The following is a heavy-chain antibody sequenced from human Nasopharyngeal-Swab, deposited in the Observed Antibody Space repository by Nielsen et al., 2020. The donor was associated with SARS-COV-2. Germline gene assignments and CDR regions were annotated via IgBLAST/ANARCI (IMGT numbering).Heavy chain of an antibody. CDR2: ISYDGSNN. CDR3: AKDSYSSTYYGMDV. J-gene: IGHJ6*02. Sequence: GESLKISCAASGFTFSSYGMHWVRQAQGKGLEWVAVISYDGSNNNYADSVKGRFTISRDNSKNTLYLQMNSLRAEDTAVYYCAKDSYSSTYYGMDVWGQGTTVTVSS. V-gene: IGHV3-30*18. CDR1: GFTFSSYG. D-gene: IGHD6-13*01.